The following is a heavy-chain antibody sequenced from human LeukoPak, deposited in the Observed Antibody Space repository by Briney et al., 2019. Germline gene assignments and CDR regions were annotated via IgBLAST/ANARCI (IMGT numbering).Heavy chain of an antibody. J-gene: IGHJ4*02. CDR1: GGTFSSYA. CDR3: AKDGPGYSSSSRLTDFDY. D-gene: IGHD6-6*01. CDR2: IIPIFGTA. Sequence: GSSVKVSCKASGGTFSSYAISWVRQAPGQGLEWMGGIIPIFGTANYAQKFQGRVTITTDESTSTAYMELSSLRSEDTAVYYCAKDGPGYSSSSRLTDFDYWGQGTLVTVSS. V-gene: IGHV1-69*05.